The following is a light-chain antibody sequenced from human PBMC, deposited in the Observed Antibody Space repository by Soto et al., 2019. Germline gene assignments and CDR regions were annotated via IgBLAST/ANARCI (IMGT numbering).Light chain of an antibody. V-gene: IGKV3-20*01. CDR2: SVS. CDR1: QSVSGH. Sequence: EIVLTQSPCILSLSPGERATLSCRASQSVSGHLAWYQQKPGQAPRLLIYSVSSRATGIPDRFSGSGSGTDFTLTISRLEPEDFAVYYCQQYGSSPGTFGQGTRLEIK. J-gene: IGKJ5*01. CDR3: QQYGSSPGT.